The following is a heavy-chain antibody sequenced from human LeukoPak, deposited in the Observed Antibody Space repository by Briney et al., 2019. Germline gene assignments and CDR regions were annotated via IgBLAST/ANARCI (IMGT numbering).Heavy chain of an antibody. CDR2: IKEDGSEK. V-gene: IGHV3-7*01. CDR1: GFTFSSYA. CDR3: ARAPSYFDY. J-gene: IGHJ4*02. Sequence: PGGSLRLSCAASGFTFSSYAMSWVRQAPGKGLEWVANIKEDGSEKYYVDSVKGRFTISRDNAKNSLYLQMNSLRAEDTAVYYCARAPSYFDYWGQGTLVTVSS.